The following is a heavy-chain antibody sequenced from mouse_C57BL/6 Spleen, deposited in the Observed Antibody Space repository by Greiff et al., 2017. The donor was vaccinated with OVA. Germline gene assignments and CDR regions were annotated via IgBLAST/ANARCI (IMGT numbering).Heavy chain of an antibody. D-gene: IGHD1-1*02. CDR2: IDPSDSET. Sequence: VQLQQSGAELVRPGSSVKLSCTASGYTFTSYWMHWVQQRPIQGLEWIGNIDPSDSETHYNQKVQDQVTLTVDQSSSTAYMHLSSLTSEDSAVYYRARYYCGTRYYFDYWGQGTTLTVSS. V-gene: IGHV1-52*01. CDR3: ARYYCGTRYYFDY. CDR1: GYTFTSYW. J-gene: IGHJ2*01.